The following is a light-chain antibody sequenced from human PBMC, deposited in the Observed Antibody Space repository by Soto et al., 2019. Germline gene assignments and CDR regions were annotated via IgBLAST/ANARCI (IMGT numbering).Light chain of an antibody. CDR1: HDINNY. Sequence: DIQMTQSPSSLSASVGARITIACQATHDINNYLSWFQQKPGKAPRLLIYDASNLEAGVPSRFSGSGSGTDFTFTINSLQPEDIATYYCQQYDDLPYTFGQGTNLEIK. J-gene: IGKJ2*01. CDR2: DAS. CDR3: QQYDDLPYT. V-gene: IGKV1-33*01.